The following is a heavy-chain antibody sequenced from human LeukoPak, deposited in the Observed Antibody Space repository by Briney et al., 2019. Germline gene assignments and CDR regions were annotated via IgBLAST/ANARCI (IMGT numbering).Heavy chain of an antibody. CDR1: GFTFDDYG. Sequence: PGGSLRLSCAASGFTFDDYGMSWVRQAPGKGLEWVSGINWNGGSTGYADSVKGRFTISRDNAKNSLYLQMNSLRAEDTALCYCARDSTVTTWGYYYYYMDVWGKGTTVTVSS. D-gene: IGHD4-17*01. J-gene: IGHJ6*03. CDR3: ARDSTVTTWGYYYYYMDV. CDR2: INWNGGST. V-gene: IGHV3-20*04.